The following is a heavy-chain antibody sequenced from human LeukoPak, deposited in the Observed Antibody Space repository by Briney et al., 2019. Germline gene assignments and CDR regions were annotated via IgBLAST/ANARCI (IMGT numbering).Heavy chain of an antibody. V-gene: IGHV3-48*02. Sequence: GGSLRLSCAASGFTFSSYSMNWVRQAPGKGLEWVSYISSSSTIYYADSVKGRSTISRDNAKNSLSLQMNSLRDEDTAVYYCARVGDDFWSGSALTYYFDYWGQGTLVTVSS. D-gene: IGHD3-3*01. CDR2: ISSSSTI. CDR3: ARVGDDFWSGSALTYYFDY. CDR1: GFTFSSYS. J-gene: IGHJ4*02.